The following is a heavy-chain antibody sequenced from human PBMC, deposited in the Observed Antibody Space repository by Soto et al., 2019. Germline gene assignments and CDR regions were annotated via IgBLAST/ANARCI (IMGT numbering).Heavy chain of an antibody. V-gene: IGHV1-3*01. CDR2: INAGNGNT. CDR1: GYTFTSYA. CDR3: ARSYSLYDYYGMDV. D-gene: IGHD2-15*01. J-gene: IGHJ6*02. Sequence: QVQLVQSGAEVKKPGASVKVSCKASGYTFTSYAMHWVRQAPGQRLEWMGWINAGNGNTKYSQKFQGRVTITRDTSASTAYMELSSLRSEDTAVYYCARSYSLYDYYGMDVWGQGTTVTVSS.